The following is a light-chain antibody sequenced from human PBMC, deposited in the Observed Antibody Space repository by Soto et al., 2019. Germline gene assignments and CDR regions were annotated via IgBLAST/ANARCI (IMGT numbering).Light chain of an antibody. CDR1: QSVSSTY. CDR3: QQYCSSPPFT. Sequence: ETVLTQSRGSLSFSPGERAPLSCRASQSVSSTYLAWYQQKPGQAPRLLIYGTSGRATGIPDRFSGSGSGTVVTLTISRLQAEDFAGYYCQQYCSSPPFTFGHGTKVDIK. CDR2: GTS. J-gene: IGKJ3*01. V-gene: IGKV3-20*01.